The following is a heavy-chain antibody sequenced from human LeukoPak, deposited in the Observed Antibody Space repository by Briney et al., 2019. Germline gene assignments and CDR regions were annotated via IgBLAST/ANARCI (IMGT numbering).Heavy chain of an antibody. CDR3: ARRRSGSYVYWFDP. CDR1: GFTFSSYA. V-gene: IGHV3-30-3*01. CDR2: ISYDGSNK. Sequence: GGSLRLSCEASGFTFSSYAMHWVRQAPGKGLEWVAVISYDGSNKYYADSVKGRFTISRDNSKNTLYLQMNSLRAEDTAVYYCARRRSGSYVYWFDPWGQGTLVTVSS. D-gene: IGHD1-26*01. J-gene: IGHJ5*02.